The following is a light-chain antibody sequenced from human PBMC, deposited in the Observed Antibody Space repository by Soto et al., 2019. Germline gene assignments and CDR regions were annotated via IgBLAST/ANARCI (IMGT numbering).Light chain of an antibody. CDR2: DAS. CDR1: QTISSC. J-gene: IGKJ1*01. V-gene: IGKV1-5*01. CDR3: QQYNSYSPA. Sequence: DIQMTQSPSPLSGYVGDRVTIXXRASQTISSCLARDQQKPGTPPKXLIYDASSLERGVPSRFSGSGAGTEFTLTISSLQPDAFATYFCQQYNSYSPAFGPGTKVDIK.